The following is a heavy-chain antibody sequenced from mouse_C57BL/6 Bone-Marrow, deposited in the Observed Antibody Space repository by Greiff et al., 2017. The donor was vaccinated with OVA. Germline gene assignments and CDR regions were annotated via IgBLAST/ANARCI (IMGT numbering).Heavy chain of an antibody. V-gene: IGHV1-64*01. CDR2: IHPNSGST. D-gene: IGHD2-12*01. J-gene: IGHJ4*01. Sequence: QVQLQQPGAELVKPGASVKLSCKASGYTFTSYWMHWVKQRPGQGLEWIGMIHPNSGSTNYNEKFKSKATLTVDKSSSTAYMQLSSLTSEDSAVYYCARGLLYLYYAMDYWGQGTSVTVSS. CDR3: ARGLLYLYYAMDY. CDR1: GYTFTSYW.